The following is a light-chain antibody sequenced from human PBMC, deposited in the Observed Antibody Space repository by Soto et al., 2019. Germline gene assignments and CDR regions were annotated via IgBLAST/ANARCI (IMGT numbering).Light chain of an antibody. Sequence: EIVLTQSPGTLSLSPGERATLSCRASQTVSKNYLAWYQHKPGQPPRLLIYDASDRATGVPDRFSGGGSGTDFTLTISSLEPEDSAVYYCQQCATAPLTFGQGTKVEIK. J-gene: IGKJ1*01. V-gene: IGKV3-20*01. CDR3: QQCATAPLT. CDR2: DAS. CDR1: QTVSKNY.